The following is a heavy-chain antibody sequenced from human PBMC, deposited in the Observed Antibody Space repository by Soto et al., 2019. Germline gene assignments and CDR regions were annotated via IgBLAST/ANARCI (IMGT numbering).Heavy chain of an antibody. Sequence: LKISCKASGYSFTNYWIGWVRQMPGKGLEWMGIIYPGDSDTRYSPSFQGQVTIPADKSISTAYLQWSSLKASDTAMYYCARRLGSSWYLVDPWGQGTLVTVSS. J-gene: IGHJ5*02. CDR1: GYSFTNYW. CDR2: IYPGDSDT. D-gene: IGHD6-13*01. CDR3: ARRLGSSWYLVDP. V-gene: IGHV5-51*01.